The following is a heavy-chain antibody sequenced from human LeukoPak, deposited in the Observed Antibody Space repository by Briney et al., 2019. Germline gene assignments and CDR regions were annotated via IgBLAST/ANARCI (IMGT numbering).Heavy chain of an antibody. Sequence: AVKVSCKASGGTFSSDAISWVRQAPGQGLEWMGGIIPIFGTANYAQKFQGRVTITADESTSTAYMELSSLRSEDTAVYYCARMENGDPVAFDIWGQGTMVTVSS. J-gene: IGHJ3*02. V-gene: IGHV1-69*13. CDR1: GGTFSSDA. D-gene: IGHD4-17*01. CDR3: ARMENGDPVAFDI. CDR2: IIPIFGTA.